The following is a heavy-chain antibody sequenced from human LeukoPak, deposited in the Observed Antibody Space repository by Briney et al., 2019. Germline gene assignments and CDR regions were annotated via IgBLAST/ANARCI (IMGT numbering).Heavy chain of an antibody. J-gene: IGHJ4*02. V-gene: IGHV3-23*01. Sequence: GSLRLSCAASGLTFTSYAMNWVRQAPGKGLEWVSAISGSGATTYYADSVKGRLTISRDNSKNTLYLQMNRLTAEDTAVYYCARDTRLAAIFRFADWGQGMLVTVSS. D-gene: IGHD6-6*01. CDR2: ISGSGATT. CDR3: ARDTRLAAIFRFAD. CDR1: GLTFTSYA.